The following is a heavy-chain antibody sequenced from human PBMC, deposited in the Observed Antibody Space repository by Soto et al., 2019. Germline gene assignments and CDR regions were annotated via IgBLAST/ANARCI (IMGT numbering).Heavy chain of an antibody. V-gene: IGHV1-8*01. D-gene: IGHD3-10*01. J-gene: IGHJ4*02. CDR2: VNPNNGDT. CDR1: GYTFSNYD. Sequence: QVQLVQSGAELKKPVASVKVSCKASGYTFSNYDMNWVRQATGQGPEWIGWVNPNNGDTGYAQKFQGRVTLTTDISTTTAYMELTSLRSQDASIYYRATVSRTGSAIDFDYWGQGTLITVSS. CDR3: ATVSRTGSAIDFDY.